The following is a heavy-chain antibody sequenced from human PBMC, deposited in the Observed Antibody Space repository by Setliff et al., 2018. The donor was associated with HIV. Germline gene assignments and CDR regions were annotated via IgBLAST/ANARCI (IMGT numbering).Heavy chain of an antibody. V-gene: IGHV4-59*08. CDR1: GGSIGGYY. J-gene: IGHJ3*01. Sequence: SETLSLTCTVSGGSIGGYYWSWIRQPPGTGLEWLGCIYCGGSTNYNPSLESRVTISLDTSKNQFSLRLTSVTAADTAVYYCARVRSYGSAYDAFDVWGPGTMVTVSS. CDR2: IYCGGST. D-gene: IGHD3-10*01. CDR3: ARVRSYGSAYDAFDV.